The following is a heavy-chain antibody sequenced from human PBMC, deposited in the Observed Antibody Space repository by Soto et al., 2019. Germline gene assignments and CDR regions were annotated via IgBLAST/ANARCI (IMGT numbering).Heavy chain of an antibody. CDR2: IYYSGST. V-gene: IGHV4-59*01. Sequence: KTSETLSLTCTVSGDSISGYYWSWIRQPPGKGLEWIGYIYYSGSTNYNPSLKGRVTMSVDTSKNQFSLKLTSVTAADTAMYFCAKYRRTDAEGYTFDYWGQGALVTV. CDR1: GDSISGYY. D-gene: IGHD2-15*01. CDR3: AKYRRTDAEGYTFDY. J-gene: IGHJ4*02.